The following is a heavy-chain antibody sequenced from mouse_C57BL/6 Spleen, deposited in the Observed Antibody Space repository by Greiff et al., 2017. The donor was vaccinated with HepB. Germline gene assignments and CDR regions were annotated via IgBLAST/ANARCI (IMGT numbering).Heavy chain of an antibody. CDR3: ARSDDYDFDY. Sequence: QQSCKASGYTFTSYWMQWVKQRPGQGLEWIGEIDPSDSYTNYNQKFKGKATLTVDTSSSTAYMQLSSLTSEDSAVYYCARSDDYDFDYWGQGTTLTVSS. CDR2: IDPSDSYT. D-gene: IGHD2-4*01. V-gene: IGHV1-50*01. J-gene: IGHJ2*01. CDR1: GYTFTSYW.